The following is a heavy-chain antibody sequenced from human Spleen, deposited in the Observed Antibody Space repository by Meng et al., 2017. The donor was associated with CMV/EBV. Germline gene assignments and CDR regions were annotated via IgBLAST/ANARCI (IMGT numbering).Heavy chain of an antibody. D-gene: IGHD2-8*01. CDR3: ARSHTLYCTNGVCYYVDTAMVGGWFDP. V-gene: IGHV4-30-4*01. J-gene: IGHJ5*02. CDR2: IYYSGST. Sequence: WIRPPPGKGLEWIGYIYYSGSTYYNPSLKSRVTISVDTSKNQFPLKLSSVTAADTAVYYCARSHTLYCTNGVCYYVDTAMVGGWFDPWGQGTLVTVSS.